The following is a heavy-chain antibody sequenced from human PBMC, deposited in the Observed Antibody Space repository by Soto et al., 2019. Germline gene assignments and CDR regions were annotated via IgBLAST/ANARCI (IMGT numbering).Heavy chain of an antibody. CDR3: AFALIRTEGSLDS. V-gene: IGHV3-21*06. Sequence: VRSLRLSCTASGFTFSLFSMDWVRQAPGKGLEWVSSISPSSSYMYYADSVKGRFTISRDNAKNSVTLQMNSLRAEDTALYYCAFALIRTEGSLDSGGQGTLVTVS. CDR2: ISPSSSYM. D-gene: IGHD3-10*01. J-gene: IGHJ4*02. CDR1: GFTFSLFS.